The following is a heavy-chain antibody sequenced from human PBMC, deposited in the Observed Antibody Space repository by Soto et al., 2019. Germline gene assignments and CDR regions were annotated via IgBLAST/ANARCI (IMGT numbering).Heavy chain of an antibody. CDR1: GGSISSGGYY. CDR2: IFHSGST. D-gene: IGHD3-16*01. Sequence: QVQLQESGPGLVKPSQTLSLTCTVSGGSISSGGYYWSWIRQHPGKGLEWIGYIFHSGSTYYNPSLRSRVXTXFXXSKNQFALHLTSVTAADTAVYYCARGGHEDNWFDPWGQGTLVTVSS. J-gene: IGHJ5*01. V-gene: IGHV4-31*03. CDR3: ARGGHEDNWFDP.